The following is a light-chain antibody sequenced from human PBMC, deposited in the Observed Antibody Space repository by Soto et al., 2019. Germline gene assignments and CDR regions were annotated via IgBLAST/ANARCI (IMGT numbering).Light chain of an antibody. CDR1: QSVSSW. CDR2: KAS. CDR3: KQDNKFPPT. V-gene: IGKV1-5*03. J-gene: IGKJ4*02. Sequence: DIQMTQSPSTLSASAGDRVTLTCRASQSVSSWLAWYQQKPGEAPRLLIYKASSLASGIPARFSGSGSGTEFTLTISSLQPEDFAVYFCKQDNKFPPTFGGGTKVDIK.